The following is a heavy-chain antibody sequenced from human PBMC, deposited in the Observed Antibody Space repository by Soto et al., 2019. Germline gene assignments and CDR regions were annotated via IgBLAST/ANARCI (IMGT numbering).Heavy chain of an antibody. CDR2: VNPNSGNT. V-gene: IGHV1-8*01. CDR3: ARASYLDPAFDI. CDR1: GYTFTSYD. D-gene: IGHD2-2*03. Sequence: QVQLVQSGAEVKRPGASVKVSCKASGYTFTSYDFNWVRQAPGPGLEWMGWVNPNSGNTDYAQKFQGRVTMTRNTSIRTAYMELSSLRSEDTAVYYWARASYLDPAFDIWGQGTMVTVSS. J-gene: IGHJ3*02.